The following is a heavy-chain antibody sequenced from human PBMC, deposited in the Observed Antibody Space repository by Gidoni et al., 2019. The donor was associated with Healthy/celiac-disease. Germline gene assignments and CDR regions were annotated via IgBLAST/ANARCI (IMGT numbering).Heavy chain of an antibody. CDR1: GFPFSSYS. Sequence: ELQLVESGGGLVQPGGSLRLSCAASGFPFSSYSLNWVRQAPGKGLEWVSSISSSSSYIYYADSVKGRFTIARDNAKNSLYLQMNSLRAEDTAVYYCARDRTMFGVVIPFDYWGQGTLVTVSS. V-gene: IGHV3-21*01. D-gene: IGHD3-3*01. J-gene: IGHJ4*02. CDR2: ISSSSSYI. CDR3: ARDRTMFGVVIPFDY.